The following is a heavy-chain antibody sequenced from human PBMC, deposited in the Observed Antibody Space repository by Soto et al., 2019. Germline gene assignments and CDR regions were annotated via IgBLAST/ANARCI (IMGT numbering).Heavy chain of an antibody. D-gene: IGHD3-10*01. CDR2: IIPILGIA. CDR3: ARANYGSGSYYANWFDP. V-gene: IGHV1-69*02. CDR1: GGTFSSYT. Sequence: QVQLVQSGAEVKKPGSSVKVSCKASGGTFSSYTISWVRQAPGQGLEWMGRIIPILGIANYAQKFQGRVTITADKSTSTAYMELSSLRFEDTAVYYCARANYGSGSYYANWFDPWGQGTLVTVSS. J-gene: IGHJ5*02.